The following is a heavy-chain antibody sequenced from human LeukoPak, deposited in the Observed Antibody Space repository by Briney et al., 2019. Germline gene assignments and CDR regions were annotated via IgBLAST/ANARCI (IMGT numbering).Heavy chain of an antibody. CDR1: GYTFTTYY. V-gene: IGHV1-18*01. Sequence: ASVKVSCKASGYTFTTYYITWLRQAPGQGLEWMGWISAYSGHTNYAQKLQGRVSMTTDTSTSTAYMDLRSLRSDDTAVYYCARSSGARHLFDYWGQGTLVTVSS. CDR2: ISAYSGHT. D-gene: IGHD6-6*01. J-gene: IGHJ4*02. CDR3: ARSSGARHLFDY.